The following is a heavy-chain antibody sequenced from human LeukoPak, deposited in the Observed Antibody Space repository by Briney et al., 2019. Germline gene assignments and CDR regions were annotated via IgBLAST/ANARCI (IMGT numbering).Heavy chain of an antibody. Sequence: GASVKVSCKASGGTFSSYAISWVRQAPGQGLEWMGGIIPIFGTANYAQKFQGRVTITADESTSTAYMELSSLRSEDTAVYYCARALESVGPTGYYYGMDVWGQGTTVTVSS. V-gene: IGHV1-69*13. CDR3: ARALESVGPTGYYYGMDV. D-gene: IGHD1-1*01. CDR1: GGTFSSYA. J-gene: IGHJ6*02. CDR2: IIPIFGTA.